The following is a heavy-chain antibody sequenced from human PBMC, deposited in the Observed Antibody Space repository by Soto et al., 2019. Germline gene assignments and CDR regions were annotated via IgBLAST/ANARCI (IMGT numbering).Heavy chain of an antibody. J-gene: IGHJ3*02. CDR2: ISGSGYTT. CDR1: GFTFSSYE. CDR3: AHPRGYGVFDAYDI. D-gene: IGHD4-17*01. Sequence: GGSLRLSCAASGFTFSSYEMNWVRQAPGKGLEWVSAISGSGYTTYYADSVQGRFTISRDNSVSTLFLQMNSLRIEDTAVYYCAHPRGYGVFDAYDIWGQGTMVTVSS. V-gene: IGHV3-23*01.